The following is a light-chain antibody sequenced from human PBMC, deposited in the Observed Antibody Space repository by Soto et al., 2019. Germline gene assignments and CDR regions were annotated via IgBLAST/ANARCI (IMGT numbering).Light chain of an antibody. CDR1: STDVGDYHY. Sequence: QSVLTQPPSASGSPGQSVTISCTGTSTDVGDYHYVSWYQQHTAKAHTIMIYQVSKRPSGVPDRFSGSKSGNTASLTVSGLQAEDEADYYCCSYASSSSYVFGTGTQVNVL. J-gene: IGLJ1*01. V-gene: IGLV2-8*01. CDR3: CSYASSSSYV. CDR2: QVS.